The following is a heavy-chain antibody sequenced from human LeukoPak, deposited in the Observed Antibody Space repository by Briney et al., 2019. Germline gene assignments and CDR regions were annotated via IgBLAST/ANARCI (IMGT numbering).Heavy chain of an antibody. Sequence: GGSLRLSCAASGLTFSSYWMHWVRQAPGKGLVWVSRINSDGSSTSYADSVKGRFTISRDNAKNTLYVQMNSLRAEDTAVYYCARDRNTDFWSGYYTNYFDYWGQGTLVTVSS. CDR2: INSDGSST. D-gene: IGHD3-3*01. CDR3: ARDRNTDFWSGYYTNYFDY. V-gene: IGHV3-74*01. J-gene: IGHJ4*02. CDR1: GLTFSSYW.